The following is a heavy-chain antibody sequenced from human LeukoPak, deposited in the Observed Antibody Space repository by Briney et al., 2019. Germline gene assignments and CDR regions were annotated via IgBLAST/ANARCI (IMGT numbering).Heavy chain of an antibody. CDR1: GFAFSNYW. CDR2: IKKDGREK. D-gene: IGHD2-15*01. J-gene: IGHJ4*02. Sequence: GGSLRLSCAASGFAFSNYWMTWVRQAPGKGLEWVANIKKDGREKHYVDSVKGRFAISRDNARNSLFLQMNSLRAEDTAVYYCVRDVSDENDSASRMHLDSWGQGTLVSVSS. CDR3: VRDVSDENDSASRMHLDS. V-gene: IGHV3-7*01.